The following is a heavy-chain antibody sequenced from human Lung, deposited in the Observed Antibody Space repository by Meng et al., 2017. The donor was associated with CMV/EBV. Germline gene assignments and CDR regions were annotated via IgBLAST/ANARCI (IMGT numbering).Heavy chain of an antibody. CDR2: MNPNSGNT. J-gene: IGHJ5*02. CDR1: GYTFTSYD. CDR3: ARGYCSGGSCPVFDP. D-gene: IGHD2-15*01. Sequence: GEGKNPGAPVKASCKPSGYTFTSYDINWVRQATGQGLEWMGWMNPNSGNTGYAQKFQGRVTMTRNTSISTAYMELSSLRSEDTAVYYCARGYCSGGSCPVFDPWGQGTLVTVSS. V-gene: IGHV1-8*01.